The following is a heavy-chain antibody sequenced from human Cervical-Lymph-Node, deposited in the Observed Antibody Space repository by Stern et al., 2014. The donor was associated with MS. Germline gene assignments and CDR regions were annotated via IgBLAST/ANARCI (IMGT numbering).Heavy chain of an antibody. J-gene: IGHJ4*02. V-gene: IGHV3-23*04. CDR1: GFTFSSYA. Sequence: EVQLVESGGGLVQPGGSLRLSCAASGFTFSSYAMSWVRQAPGKGLEWVSAISGSGGSTYDADSVNGRFTISRDNSKNTLYLQMNSLRAEDTAVYYCAKVPGGDYLWTWFDYWGQGTLVTVSS. CDR2: ISGSGGST. D-gene: IGHD4-17*01. CDR3: AKVPGGDYLWTWFDY.